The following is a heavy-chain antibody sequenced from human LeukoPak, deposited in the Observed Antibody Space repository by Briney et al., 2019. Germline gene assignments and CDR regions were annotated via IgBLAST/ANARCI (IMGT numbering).Heavy chain of an antibody. CDR2: IWYDGSNK. D-gene: IGHD5-18*01. CDR1: GFTFSSYG. J-gene: IGHJ3*01. V-gene: IGHV3-33*01. CDR3: VRDTAAAFDV. Sequence: GRSLRLSCAASGFTFSSYGMHWVRQAPGKGLEWVAVIWYDGSNKYYADSVKGRFTISRDNSKNTVFLQMNSLRAEDTAVYYCVRDTAAAFDVWGQGTMVTVSS.